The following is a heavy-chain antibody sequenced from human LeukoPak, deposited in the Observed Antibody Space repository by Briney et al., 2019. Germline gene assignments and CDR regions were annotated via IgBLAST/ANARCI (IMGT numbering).Heavy chain of an antibody. Sequence: GRSLRLSCAVSGFTFRNFGMHWVRQAPGKGLEWVTVIRYGGNEKYYADSVKGRFTISKDNSKNMLYLQMNNLRVEDTAVYYCARARDEYYFDYWGQGALVTVSS. CDR1: GFTFRNFG. J-gene: IGHJ4*02. D-gene: IGHD6-6*01. CDR3: ARARDEYYFDY. CDR2: IRYGGNEK. V-gene: IGHV3-33*01.